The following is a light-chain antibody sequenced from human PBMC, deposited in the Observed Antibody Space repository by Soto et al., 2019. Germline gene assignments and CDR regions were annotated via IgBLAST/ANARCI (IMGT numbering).Light chain of an antibody. J-gene: IGKJ2*01. CDR1: QSVNSR. Sequence: IVMTQSPATLSVSPGERVTLFCRASQSVNSRLAWYQQKPAQAPRLLIYDASTRATGIPARFSGSGSGTEFTLTISSLQSEDFAVYYCQQYKNWPPEYTFGQGTKLEIK. V-gene: IGKV3-15*01. CDR3: QQYKNWPPEYT. CDR2: DAS.